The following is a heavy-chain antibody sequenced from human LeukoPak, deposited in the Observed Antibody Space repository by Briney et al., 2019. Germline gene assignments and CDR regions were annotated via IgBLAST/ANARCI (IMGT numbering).Heavy chain of an antibody. Sequence: SETLSLTCTVSGGSISSYYWSWIRQPPGKGLEWIGYIYYSGSTNYNPSLKSRVTISVDTSENQFSLKLSSVTAADTAVYYCARREAVARNAFDIWGQGTMVTVSS. CDR2: IYYSGST. CDR3: ARREAVARNAFDI. CDR1: GGSISSYY. J-gene: IGHJ3*02. V-gene: IGHV4-59*01. D-gene: IGHD6-19*01.